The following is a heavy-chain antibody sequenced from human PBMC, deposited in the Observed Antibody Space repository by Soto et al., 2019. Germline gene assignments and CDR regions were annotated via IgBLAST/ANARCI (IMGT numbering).Heavy chain of an antibody. V-gene: IGHV4-31*03. CDR1: GGSISSGGYY. D-gene: IGHD2-8*01. Sequence: KTSETLSLTCTVSGGSISSGGYYWSWIRQHPGKGLEWIGYIYYSGSTYYNPSLKSRVTISVDTSKNQFSLKLSSVTAADTAVYYCARGHIVPAYYFDYWGQGTLVTVSS. CDR3: ARGHIVPAYYFDY. J-gene: IGHJ4*02. CDR2: IYYSGST.